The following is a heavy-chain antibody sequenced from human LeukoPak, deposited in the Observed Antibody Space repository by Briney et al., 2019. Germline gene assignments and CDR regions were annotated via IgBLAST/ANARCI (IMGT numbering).Heavy chain of an antibody. CDR2: IYSDGST. CDR1: GFNVFSSY. CDR3: ARGGHSYGYRQGLDY. Sequence: GGSLRLSCAASGFNVFSSYMSWVRQAPGKGLEWVSFIYSDGSTIYSDSVKGRFTISRDYSKSSIYLLMNSLMAEDTAVYYWARGGHSYGYRQGLDYWGQGTLVTVSS. D-gene: IGHD5-18*01. V-gene: IGHV3-53*01. J-gene: IGHJ4*02.